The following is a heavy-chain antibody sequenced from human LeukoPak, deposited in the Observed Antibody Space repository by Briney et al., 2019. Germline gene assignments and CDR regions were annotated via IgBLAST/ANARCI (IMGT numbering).Heavy chain of an antibody. D-gene: IGHD6-19*01. Sequence: GGSLRLSCAASGFTFSSYSMNWVRQAPGKGLEWVSYISSSGSTLYYADSVKGRFTISRDNAKNSLYLQMNSLRAEDTAVYYCARGDSSGWYDFDYWGQGTLVTVSS. CDR1: GFTFSSYS. V-gene: IGHV3-48*04. CDR3: ARGDSSGWYDFDY. J-gene: IGHJ4*02. CDR2: ISSSGSTL.